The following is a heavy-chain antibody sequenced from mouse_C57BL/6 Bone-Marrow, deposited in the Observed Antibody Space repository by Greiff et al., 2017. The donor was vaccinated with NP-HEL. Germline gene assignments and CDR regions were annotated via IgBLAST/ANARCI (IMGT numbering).Heavy chain of an antibody. V-gene: IGHV5-6*01. CDR3: ARWFAY. J-gene: IGHJ3*01. CDR1: GFTFSSYG. Sequence: EVMLVESGGDLVKPGGSLKLSCAASGFTFSSYGMSWVRQTPDKRLEWVATISSGGSYTYYPASVKGRFTISRDNAKNTLYLQMSSLKSEDTAMYYCARWFAYWGQGTLVTVSA. CDR2: ISSGGSYT.